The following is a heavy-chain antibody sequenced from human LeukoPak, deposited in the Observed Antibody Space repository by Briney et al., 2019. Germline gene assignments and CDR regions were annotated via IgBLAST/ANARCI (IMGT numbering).Heavy chain of an antibody. CDR1: GFTFSSYG. D-gene: IGHD6-19*01. CDR2: IWYDGSNK. V-gene: IGHV3-33*06. Sequence: GGSLRLSCVASGFTFSSYGMHWVRQAPGKGLEWVAVIWYDGSNKYYADSVKGRFTISRDNSKNTLYLQMNSLRAEDTAVYYCAKAISEQWLGFDYWGQGTLVTVSS. J-gene: IGHJ4*02. CDR3: AKAISEQWLGFDY.